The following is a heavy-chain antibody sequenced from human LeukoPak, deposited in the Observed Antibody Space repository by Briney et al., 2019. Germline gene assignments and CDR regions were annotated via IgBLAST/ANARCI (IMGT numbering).Heavy chain of an antibody. CDR1: GFSFGNFW. J-gene: IGHJ4*02. V-gene: IGHV3-7*03. CDR3: AKEGGYSYGQLIDY. D-gene: IGHD5-18*01. CDR2: MKGDGSLI. Sequence: GGSLRLSCAASGFSFGNFWMSWVRQAPGGGLQWVASMKGDGSLIYYVDSVKGRFIISRDNARNSLYLQMNSLRAEDTAVYYCAKEGGYSYGQLIDYWGQGTLVTVSS.